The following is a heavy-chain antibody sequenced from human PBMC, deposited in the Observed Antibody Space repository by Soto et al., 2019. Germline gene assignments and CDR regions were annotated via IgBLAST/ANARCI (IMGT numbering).Heavy chain of an antibody. CDR3: ARDAQDYGDYVFHY. CDR1: GGTFSSYT. D-gene: IGHD4-17*01. CDR2: IIPILGIA. V-gene: IGHV1-69*08. Sequence: QVQLVQSGAEVKKPGSSVKVSCKASGGTFSSYTISWVRQAPGQGLEWMGRIIPILGIANYAQKFQGRVTITADKSTSTAYMELSSLRSEDTAVYYCARDAQDYGDYVFHYWGQGTLVTVSS. J-gene: IGHJ4*02.